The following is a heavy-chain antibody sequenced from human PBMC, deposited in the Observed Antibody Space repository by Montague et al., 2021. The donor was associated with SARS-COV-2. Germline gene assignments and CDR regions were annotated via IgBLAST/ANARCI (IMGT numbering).Heavy chain of an antibody. D-gene: IGHD5-12*01. CDR2: INHSGYT. CDR3: ASAPRYSFGFWAY. Sequence: SETLSLTCADYGASSSNYYWSWIRQSPGKGLEWVGEINHSGYTDYNPSLESRLTISLDSSKKQFSLKMTSVTAADTAIYYCASAPRYSFGFWAYWGQGTLVSVSS. CDR1: GASSSNYY. J-gene: IGHJ4*02. V-gene: IGHV4-34*01.